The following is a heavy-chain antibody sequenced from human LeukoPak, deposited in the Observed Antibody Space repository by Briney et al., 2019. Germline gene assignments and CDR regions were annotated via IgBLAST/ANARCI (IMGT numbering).Heavy chain of an antibody. D-gene: IGHD2-21*02. CDR2: ISAYNSNT. V-gene: IGHV1-18*01. CDR3: ARAAGGDFP. J-gene: IGHJ5*02. Sequence: GASVKLSCKASGYTFTSYDISWVRQAPGQGLEWTRWISAYNSNTNYAQNLQRRVTITTDTSASPEYMELRSVRSAETAVYYCARAAGGDFPWGQGTLVTVSS. CDR1: GYTFTSYD.